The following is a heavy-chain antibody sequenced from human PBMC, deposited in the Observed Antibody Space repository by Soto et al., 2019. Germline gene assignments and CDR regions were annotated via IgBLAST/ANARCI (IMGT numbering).Heavy chain of an antibody. J-gene: IGHJ6*03. CDR3: AKDGRPIRYYYYYMDV. CDR2: ISYDGSNK. V-gene: IGHV3-30*18. Sequence: GGSLRLSCAASGFTFSSYGMHWVRQAPGKGLEWVAVISYDGSNKYYADSVKGRFTISRDNSKNTLYLQMNSLRAEDTAVYYCAKDGRPIRYYYYYMDVWGKGTTVTVSS. CDR1: GFTFSSYG. D-gene: IGHD3-3*02.